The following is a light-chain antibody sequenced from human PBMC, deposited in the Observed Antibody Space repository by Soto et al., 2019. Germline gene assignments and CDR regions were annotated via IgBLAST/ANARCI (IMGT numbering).Light chain of an antibody. V-gene: IGKV4-1*01. CDR1: QSVLYSSNNKKY. Sequence: DIVMTQSPDSLAVSLGERATINCKSSQSVLYSSNNKKYLAWYQQKPGQPPKLLIYWASTRDSGVPDRFSGSGSGTHFTLTTSSLQAEDVAVYYCQQYYSTPYTFGQGTKLEIK. CDR3: QQYYSTPYT. CDR2: WAS. J-gene: IGKJ2*01.